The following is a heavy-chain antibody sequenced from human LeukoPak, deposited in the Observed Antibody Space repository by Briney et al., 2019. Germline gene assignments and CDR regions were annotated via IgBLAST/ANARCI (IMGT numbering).Heavy chain of an antibody. CDR2: ISSSGSTI. CDR1: GFTFSDYY. CDR3: ARGSRRHPRSDYFDY. J-gene: IGHJ4*02. V-gene: IGHV3-11*01. Sequence: GGSLRLSCAASGFTFSDYYMSWIRQAPGKGLERVSYISSSGSTIYYADSVKGRFTISRDNAKNSLYLQMNSLRAEDTAVYYCARGSRRHPRSDYFDYWGQGTLVTVSS. D-gene: IGHD1-26*01.